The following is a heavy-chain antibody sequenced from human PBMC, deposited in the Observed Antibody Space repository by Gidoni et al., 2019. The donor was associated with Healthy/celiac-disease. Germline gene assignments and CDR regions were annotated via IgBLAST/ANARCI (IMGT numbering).Heavy chain of an antibody. CDR1: GGSFSGYY. V-gene: IGHV4-34*01. Sequence: QVQLQQWGAGLLKPSETLSLTCAVYGGSFSGYYWSWIRQPPGKGLEWIGEINHSGSTNYNPSLKSRVTISVDTSKNQFSLKLSSVTAADTAVYYCARGPPAFWSGNHFDYWGQGTLVTVSS. J-gene: IGHJ4*02. CDR3: ARGPPAFWSGNHFDY. CDR2: INHSGST. D-gene: IGHD3-3*01.